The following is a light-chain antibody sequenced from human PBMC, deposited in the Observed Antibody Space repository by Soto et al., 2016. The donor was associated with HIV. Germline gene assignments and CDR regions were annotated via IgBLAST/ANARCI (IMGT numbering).Light chain of an antibody. CDR2: KDT. J-gene: IGLJ1*01. CDR3: QSEDSSGHYV. Sequence: SYELTQPPSVSVSPGQTARITCSGDALSREYAYWYQQKPGQAPVVVIYKDTERASGIPERFSGSSSATKVTLTISGVQAEDEADYYCQSEDSSGHYVFGTGTKVTVL. CDR1: ALSREY. V-gene: IGLV3-25*03.